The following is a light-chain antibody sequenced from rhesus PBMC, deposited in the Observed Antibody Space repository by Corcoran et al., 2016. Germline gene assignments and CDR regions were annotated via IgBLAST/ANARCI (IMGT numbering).Light chain of an antibody. V-gene: IGKV1S14*01. CDR1: QGISHY. Sequence: DIQMTQSPSSLSASVGYTVTITCRASQGISHYLAWYQQKPGKAPKPLIHYASNLESGVPSRFSGDGSGTDFTLPISSLQPEDFAIYYCQRHNSYPPSFGQGAKVEIK. CDR3: QRHNSYPPS. CDR2: YAS. J-gene: IGKJ2*01.